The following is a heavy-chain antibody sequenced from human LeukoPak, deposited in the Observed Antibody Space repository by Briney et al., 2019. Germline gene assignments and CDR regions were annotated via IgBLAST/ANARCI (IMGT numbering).Heavy chain of an antibody. CDR2: IYYSGST. D-gene: IGHD6-6*01. CDR1: GGSISSYY. V-gene: IGHV4-59*01. J-gene: IGHJ4*02. Sequence: SETLSLTCTVSGGSISSYYWSWLRQPPGKGLEWIGYIYYSGSTNYNPSLKSRVTISVDTSKNQFSLKLSSLTAADTAVYYCPRNFPDSSSSRRFDYWGQGTLVTVSS. CDR3: PRNFPDSSSSRRFDY.